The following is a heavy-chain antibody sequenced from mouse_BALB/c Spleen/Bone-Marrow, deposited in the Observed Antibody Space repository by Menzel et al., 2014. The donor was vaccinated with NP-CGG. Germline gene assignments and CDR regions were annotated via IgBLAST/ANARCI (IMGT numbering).Heavy chain of an antibody. Sequence: VQLQESGAELARPGASVKMSCKASGYTFTSYTMLWVKQRPGQGLEWIGYINPSSGYTNYNQKFKDKATLTADKSSSTAYMQLSSLTSEDSAVYYCARRYYGSTFDYWGQGTTLTVSS. D-gene: IGHD1-1*01. J-gene: IGHJ2*01. V-gene: IGHV1-4*01. CDR2: INPSSGYT. CDR3: ARRYYGSTFDY. CDR1: GYTFTSYT.